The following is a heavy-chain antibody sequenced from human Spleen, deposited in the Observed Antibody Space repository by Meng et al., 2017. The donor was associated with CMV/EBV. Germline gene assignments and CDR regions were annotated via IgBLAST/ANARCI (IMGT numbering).Heavy chain of an antibody. D-gene: IGHD5-18*01. V-gene: IGHV4-59*01. CDR1: GDSITTYY. J-gene: IGHJ5*02. CDR2: IYYNGGT. CDR3: ARGPRGYSYEKDWFDP. Sequence: SETLSLTCTVSGDSITTYYWSWIRQPPGKGLQWIGYIYYNGGTNYNPSLKSRVTISVDTSKNHFSLKLSSVTAADTAVYYCARGPRGYSYEKDWFDPWCQGTLVTVSS.